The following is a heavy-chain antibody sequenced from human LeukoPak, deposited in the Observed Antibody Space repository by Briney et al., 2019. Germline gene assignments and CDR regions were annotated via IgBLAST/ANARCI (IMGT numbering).Heavy chain of an antibody. CDR3: AREWSSWYFDY. J-gene: IGHJ4*02. CDR1: GFTFSSYG. D-gene: IGHD6-13*01. V-gene: IGHV3-30*01. CDR2: ISYDGSNK. Sequence: RRSLRLSCAASGFTFSSYGMHWVRQAPGKGLEWVAVISYDGSNKYYADSVKGRFTISRDNSKNTPYLQMNSLRAEDTAVYYCAREWSSWYFDYWGQGTLVTVSS.